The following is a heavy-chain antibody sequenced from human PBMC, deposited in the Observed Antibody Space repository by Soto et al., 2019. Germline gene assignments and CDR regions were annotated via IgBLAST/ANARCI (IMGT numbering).Heavy chain of an antibody. V-gene: IGHV3-23*01. D-gene: IGHD3-3*01. J-gene: IGHJ4*02. CDR2: ISGSGGST. CDR3: AKVMYYDFWSGYYGFDY. Sequence: GGSLRLSCAASGVTFSSYAMSWVRQAPGKGLEWVSAISGSGGSTYYADSVKGRFTISRDNSKNTLYLQMNSLRAEDTAVYYCAKVMYYDFWSGYYGFDYWGQGTLVTVSS. CDR1: GVTFSSYA.